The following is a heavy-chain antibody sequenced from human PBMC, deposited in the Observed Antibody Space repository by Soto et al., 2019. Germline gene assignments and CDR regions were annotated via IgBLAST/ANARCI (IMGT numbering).Heavy chain of an antibody. CDR3: AGVAAAGTYYYDGMDV. CDR1: GYTFTSYG. J-gene: IGHJ6*02. V-gene: IGHV1-18*04. Sequence: QVQLVQSGAEVKKPGASVKVSCKASGYTFTSYGISWVRQAPGQGLEWMGWISAYNGNTNYAQKLPGRVTMTTDTSTSTAYMELRSLRSDDTDVYYCAGVAAAGTYYYDGMDVWGQGHTVNVSS. D-gene: IGHD6-13*01. CDR2: ISAYNGNT.